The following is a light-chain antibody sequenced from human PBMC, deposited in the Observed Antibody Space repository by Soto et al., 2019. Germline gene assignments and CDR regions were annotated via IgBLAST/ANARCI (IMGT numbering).Light chain of an antibody. V-gene: IGKV3-15*01. Sequence: EIELTQSPVTLSVSPGERATLSCRASQSVSSDLAWFQQKPGQAPRLLIYGASTRATGIPARFSGSGSGTEFTLTISILQSEDFAIYYCQQYNNWPLTFGGGTKVEIK. J-gene: IGKJ4*01. CDR2: GAS. CDR3: QQYNNWPLT. CDR1: QSVSSD.